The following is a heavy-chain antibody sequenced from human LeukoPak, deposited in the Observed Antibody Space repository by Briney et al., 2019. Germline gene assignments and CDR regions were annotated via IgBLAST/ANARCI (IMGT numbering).Heavy chain of an antibody. D-gene: IGHD3-9*01. CDR1: GYTFTSYG. V-gene: IGHV1-18*01. CDR2: ISVYNGNT. J-gene: IGHJ4*02. Sequence: ASVKVSCKASGYTFTSYGISWVRQAPGQGLEWMGWISVYNGNTNYTQKLQARVTMTTDTSTSTAYMELRSLRSDDTAVYYCARDSRYYDILTGYQYFDYWGQGTLVTVSS. CDR3: ARDSRYYDILTGYQYFDY.